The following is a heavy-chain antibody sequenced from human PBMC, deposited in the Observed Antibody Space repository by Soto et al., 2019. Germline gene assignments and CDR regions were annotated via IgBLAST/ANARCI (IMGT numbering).Heavy chain of an antibody. Sequence: GGSLRLSCAASGFTFSSYGMHWVRQAPGKGLEWVAVISYDGSNKYYADSVKGRFTISRDNSKNTLYLQMNSLRAEDTAVYYCAKDSASKGYYYYYGMDVWGQGTTVTVSS. J-gene: IGHJ6*02. V-gene: IGHV3-30*18. CDR2: ISYDGSNK. CDR3: AKDSASKGYYYYYGMDV. CDR1: GFTFSSYG. D-gene: IGHD3-10*01.